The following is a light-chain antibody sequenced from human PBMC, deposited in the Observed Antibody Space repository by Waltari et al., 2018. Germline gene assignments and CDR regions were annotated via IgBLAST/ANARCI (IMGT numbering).Light chain of an antibody. CDR1: SNDVGSYDC. J-gene: IGLJ3*02. CDR3: ASKTDNAAVL. CDR2: DVH. Sequence: QSALTQPASVSGSPGQSITISCTGTSNDVGSYDCVPWYQHHPGKAPQLLIYDVHNRPSGASDRFSGSKSGNTASLTISGLQAGDEADYYCASKTDNAAVLFGGGTKVTVL. V-gene: IGLV2-14*03.